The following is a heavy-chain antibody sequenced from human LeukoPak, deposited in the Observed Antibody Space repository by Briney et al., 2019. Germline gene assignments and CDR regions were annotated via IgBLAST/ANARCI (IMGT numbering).Heavy chain of an antibody. CDR1: GGSISSHY. J-gene: IGHJ5*02. Sequence: SETLSLTRTVSGGSISSHYWSWIRQPPGKGLEWIGYIYYSGSTNYNPSLKSRVTISVDTSKNQFSLKLSSVTAADTAVYYCAREVVAANWFDPWGQGTLVTVSS. CDR3: AREVVAANWFDP. D-gene: IGHD2-15*01. V-gene: IGHV4-59*11. CDR2: IYYSGST.